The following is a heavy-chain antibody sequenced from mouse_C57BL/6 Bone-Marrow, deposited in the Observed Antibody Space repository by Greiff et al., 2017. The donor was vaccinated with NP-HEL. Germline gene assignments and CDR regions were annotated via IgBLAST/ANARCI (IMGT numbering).Heavy chain of an antibody. Sequence: VQLQQSDAELVKPGASVKISCKVSGYTFTDHTIHWMKQRPEQGLEWIGYIYPRDGSTKYNEKFKGKATLTADKSSSTPYMQLNSLTSEDSAVYFCARRRGVSTVVATDWYVDVWGTGTTVTVSS. J-gene: IGHJ1*03. CDR1: GYTFTDHT. V-gene: IGHV1-78*01. D-gene: IGHD1-1*01. CDR2: IYPRDGST. CDR3: ARRRGVSTVVATDWYVDV.